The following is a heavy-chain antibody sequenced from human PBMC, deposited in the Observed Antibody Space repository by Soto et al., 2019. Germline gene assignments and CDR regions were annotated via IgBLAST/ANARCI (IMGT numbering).Heavy chain of an antibody. CDR1: GGTFSSYT. CDR3: ALPDCGDGFYFQH. CDR2: IIPILGIA. J-gene: IGHJ1*01. V-gene: IGHV1-69*02. D-gene: IGHD4-17*01. Sequence: QVQLVQSGAEVKKPGSSVKVSCKASGGTFSSYTISWVRQAPGQGLEWMGRIIPILGIANYAQKFQGRVTLAAAKSTGAADMELRGLGSGGTAGYYCALPDCGDGFYFQHWGQGTLVTVSS.